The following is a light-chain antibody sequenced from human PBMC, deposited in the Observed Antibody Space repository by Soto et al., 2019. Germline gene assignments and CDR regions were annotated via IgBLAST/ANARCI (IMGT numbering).Light chain of an antibody. J-gene: IGLJ1*01. Sequence: QSALTQPPSVSGSPGQSVTISCTGTSTDFVGYNRVSWYQQPPGTAPKLMIYEVSKLHSGVPDRFSGSKSGNTASLTISWRQAADEADYYCSLYTSENAYVFGTGTKVTVL. CDR1: STDFVGYNR. CDR2: EVS. CDR3: SLYTSENAYV. V-gene: IGLV2-18*01.